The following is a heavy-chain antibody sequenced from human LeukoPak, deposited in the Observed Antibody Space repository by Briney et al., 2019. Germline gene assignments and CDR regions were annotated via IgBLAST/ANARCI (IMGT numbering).Heavy chain of an antibody. CDR2: IRSKAYGGTT. J-gene: IGHJ6*03. V-gene: IGHV3-49*03. CDR3: TRDQPEYNWNYGRYYYYYMDV. CDR1: GFTFGDYA. Sequence: PGGSLRLSCTAPGFTFGDYAMSWFRQAPGKGLEWVGFIRSKAYGGTTEYAASVKGRFTISRDDSKSIAYLQMNSLKTEDTAVYYCTRDQPEYNWNYGRYYYYYMDVWGKGTTVTVSS. D-gene: IGHD1-7*01.